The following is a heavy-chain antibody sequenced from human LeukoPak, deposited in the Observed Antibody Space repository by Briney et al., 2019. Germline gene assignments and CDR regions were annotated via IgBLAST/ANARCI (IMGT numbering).Heavy chain of an antibody. CDR1: EFTFSNYW. CDR3: VKSPFSNGY. J-gene: IGHJ4*02. D-gene: IGHD4-11*01. V-gene: IGHV3-7*03. Sequence: GGSLRLSCAASEFTFSNYWMTRVRQAPGKGLEWVANIKQDGSEMYYVDSVKGRFTISRDNAKNSLYLQMNSLRAEDTAVYYCVKSPFSNGYWGQGPLVTVSS. CDR2: IKQDGSEM.